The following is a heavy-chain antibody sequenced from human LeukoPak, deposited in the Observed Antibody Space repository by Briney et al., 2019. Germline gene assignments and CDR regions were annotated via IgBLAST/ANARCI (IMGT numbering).Heavy chain of an antibody. CDR1: GGSISAYY. J-gene: IGHJ4*02. CDR3: ARTPSSLAQFDY. CDR2: IYSTGST. D-gene: IGHD6-6*01. V-gene: IGHV4-4*07. Sequence: SETLSLTCTVSGGSISAYYWSWIRQPAGKGLEWIGRIYSTGSTNYNPSLKSRVTMSIDTSKNQFSLKLSSVTAADTAVYYCARTPSSLAQFDYWGQGTLVTVSS.